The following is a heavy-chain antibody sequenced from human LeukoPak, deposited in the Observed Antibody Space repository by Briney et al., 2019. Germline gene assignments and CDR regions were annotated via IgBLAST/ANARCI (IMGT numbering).Heavy chain of an antibody. Sequence: PGRSLRLSCAASGFTFSSYSMNWVRQAPGKGLEWVSSISSSSSYIYYADSVKGRFTISRDNAKNSLYLQMNSLRAEDTAVYYCAGGSGSYYNDDDYWGQGTLVTVSS. V-gene: IGHV3-21*01. J-gene: IGHJ4*02. CDR3: AGGSGSYYNDDDY. D-gene: IGHD3-10*01. CDR2: ISSSSSYI. CDR1: GFTFSSYS.